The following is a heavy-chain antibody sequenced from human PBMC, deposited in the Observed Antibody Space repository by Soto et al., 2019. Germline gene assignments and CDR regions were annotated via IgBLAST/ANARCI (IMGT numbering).Heavy chain of an antibody. CDR1: GYTFTSYY. Sequence: ASVKVSCKASGYTFTSYYMHWVRQAPGQGLEWMGIINPSGGSTSYAQKFQGRVTMTRGTSTSTVYMELSSLRSEDTAVYYCARASSITMIVVDAFDIWGQGTMVTVSS. CDR3: ARASSITMIVVDAFDI. V-gene: IGHV1-46*01. J-gene: IGHJ3*02. D-gene: IGHD3-22*01. CDR2: INPSGGST.